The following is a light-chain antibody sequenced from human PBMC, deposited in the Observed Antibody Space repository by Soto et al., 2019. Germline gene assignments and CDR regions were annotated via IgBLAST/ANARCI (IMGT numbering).Light chain of an antibody. Sequence: EIVLTQSPATLSSSPGERATLSCRASQSVSSYLAWYQQKPGQAPRLLIYVASDRATGIPARFSGRGSGTDFTLTISSLEPEDFAVYYCQQRSNWPRTFGQGTKVEIK. V-gene: IGKV3-11*01. CDR2: VAS. CDR3: QQRSNWPRT. J-gene: IGKJ1*01. CDR1: QSVSSY.